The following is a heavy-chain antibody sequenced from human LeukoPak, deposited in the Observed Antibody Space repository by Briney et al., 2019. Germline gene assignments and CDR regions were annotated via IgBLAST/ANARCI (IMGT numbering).Heavy chain of an antibody. D-gene: IGHD6-19*01. V-gene: IGHV1-46*01. CDR3: ARDRPNPIAVAGPYMDV. CDR1: GYTFTSYY. Sequence: ASVKVSCKASGYTFTSYYMHWVRQAPGQGLEWMGIINPSGGSTSYAQKFQGRVTMTRDTSTSTVYMELSSLRSEDTAVYYCARDRPNPIAVAGPYMDVWGQGTTVTVSS. J-gene: IGHJ6*02. CDR2: INPSGGST.